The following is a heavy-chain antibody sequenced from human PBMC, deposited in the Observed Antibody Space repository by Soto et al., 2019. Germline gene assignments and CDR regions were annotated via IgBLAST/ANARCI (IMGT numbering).Heavy chain of an antibody. CDR2: ISAYNGNT. CDR1: GYTFTSYG. CDR3: ARAYDSSGYPNPYYYYGMDV. D-gene: IGHD3-22*01. J-gene: IGHJ6*02. Sequence: GASVKVSCKASGYTFTSYGISWVRQAPGQGLEWMGWISAYNGNTNYAQKLQGRVTMTTDTSTSTAYMELRSLRSDDTAVYYCARAYDSSGYPNPYYYYGMDVWGQGTTVTV. V-gene: IGHV1-18*04.